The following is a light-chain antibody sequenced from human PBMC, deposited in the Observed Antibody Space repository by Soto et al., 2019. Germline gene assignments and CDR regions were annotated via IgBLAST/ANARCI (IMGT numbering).Light chain of an antibody. CDR1: KSVSSSS. J-gene: IGKJ1*01. Sequence: WIQTAARLCVSGERVATVACRASKSVSSSSLAWYQQKPGQAPRLLIYDASNRATGIPDRFSGSGSGTNFAHTIGRRYREAFAAYHRQQGGGSPATWTFGEGTKVDIK. CDR2: DAS. V-gene: IGKV3D-20*01. CDR3: QQGGGSPATWT.